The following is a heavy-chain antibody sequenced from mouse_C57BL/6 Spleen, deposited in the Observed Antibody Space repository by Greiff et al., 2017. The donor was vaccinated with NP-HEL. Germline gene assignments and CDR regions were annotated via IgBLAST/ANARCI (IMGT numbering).Heavy chain of an antibody. V-gene: IGHV1-52*01. CDR1: GYTFTSYW. J-gene: IGHJ2*01. D-gene: IGHD2-1*01. CDR2: IDPSDSDT. CDR3: ARWNYGNYDFDY. Sequence: VQLQQPGAELVRPGSSVKLSCKASGYTFTSYWMHWVKQRPIQGLEWIGNIDPSDSDTHYNQKFKDKATLTVDKSSSTAYMQLSSLTSEDSAVYYCARWNYGNYDFDYWGQGTTLTVSS.